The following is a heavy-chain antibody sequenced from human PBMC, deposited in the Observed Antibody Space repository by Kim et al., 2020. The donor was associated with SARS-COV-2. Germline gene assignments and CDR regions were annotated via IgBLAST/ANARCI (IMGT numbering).Heavy chain of an antibody. D-gene: IGHD2-15*01. CDR3: ARVEGYCSGGSCYFDY. CDR1: GGSISSSSYY. J-gene: IGHJ4*03. Sequence: SETLSPTCTVSGGSISSSSYYWGWIRQPPGKGLEWIGSIYYSGSTYYNPSLKSRVTISVDTSKNQFSLKLSSVTAADTAVYYCARVEGYCSGGSCYFDY. CDR2: IYYSGST. V-gene: IGHV4-39*07.